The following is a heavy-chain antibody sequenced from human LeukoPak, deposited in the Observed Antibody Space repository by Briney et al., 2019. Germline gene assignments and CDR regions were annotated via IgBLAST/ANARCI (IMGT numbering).Heavy chain of an antibody. CDR1: GGSISSYD. J-gene: IGHJ3*02. D-gene: IGHD3-22*01. CDR2: IYTSGST. Sequence: PETLSLTCTVSGGSISSYDWSCIRQPAGKGLEWIGRIYTSGSTNYNPSLKSRVTMSVDTSKNQFSLKLSSVTAADTAVHYCARTPYYDSSGDHAFDIWGQGTMVSVSS. V-gene: IGHV4-4*07. CDR3: ARTPYYDSSGDHAFDI.